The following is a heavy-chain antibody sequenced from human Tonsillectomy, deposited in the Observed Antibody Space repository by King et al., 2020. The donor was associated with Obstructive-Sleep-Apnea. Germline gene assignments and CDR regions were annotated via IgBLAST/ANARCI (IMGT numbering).Heavy chain of an antibody. D-gene: IGHD2-21*01. CDR1: GGSISTSYY. V-gene: IGHV4-39*07. CDR3: ARGPSLGEESEY. Sequence: QLQESGPGLVKPSETLSLTCTVSGGSISTSYYCGWIRHPPWKGLEGIGSSYYSGSTYYHPPLKSRVTISVHTPKNQFSLKLSSVTAADTAVYYCARGPSLGEESEYWGQGTLVTVSS. J-gene: IGHJ4*02. CDR2: SYYSGST.